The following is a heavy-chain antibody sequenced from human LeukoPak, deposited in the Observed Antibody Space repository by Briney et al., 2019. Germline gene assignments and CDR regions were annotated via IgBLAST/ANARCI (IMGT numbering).Heavy chain of an antibody. Sequence: QPGGSLRLSCAASGFTFSDYWVTWVRQAPGKGLEWVANIKQDGSEKYYVDSVKGRFTISRDNAKNSLYLQMNSLRAEDTAVYYCATGWGSNAYWGQGTLVTVSS. V-gene: IGHV3-7*05. D-gene: IGHD3-16*01. CDR1: GFTFSDYW. J-gene: IGHJ4*02. CDR2: IKQDGSEK. CDR3: ATGWGSNAY.